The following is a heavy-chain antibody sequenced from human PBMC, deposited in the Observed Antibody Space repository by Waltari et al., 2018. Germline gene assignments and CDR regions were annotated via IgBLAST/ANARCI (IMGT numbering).Heavy chain of an antibody. V-gene: IGHV3-74*01. CDR1: GFTFSSYW. CDR2: INRDGSST. J-gene: IGHJ6*02. Sequence: EVQLVESGGGLVQPGGSLRLSCAASGFTFSSYWMHWFRQAPGKGLVWVSRINRDGSSTTYADSVKGRFTISRDNAKNTLYLQMNSLRAEDTAVYYCARDPGDNWNRNYYGMDVWGQGTTVTVSS. D-gene: IGHD1-20*01. CDR3: ARDPGDNWNRNYYGMDV.